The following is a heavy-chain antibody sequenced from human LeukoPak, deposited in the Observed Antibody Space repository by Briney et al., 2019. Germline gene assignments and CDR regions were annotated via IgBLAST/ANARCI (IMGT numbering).Heavy chain of an antibody. CDR1: GFTFSSYG. Sequence: GRSLRLSCAASGFTFSSYGMHWVRQAPGKGLEWVSYISSGSSYTNYADSVKGRFSISRDNAENSLYLQMNSLRAEDTAVYYCERGGCYNSGSTDYWGHGTLVTVSS. CDR2: ISSGSSYT. J-gene: IGHJ4*01. V-gene: IGHV3-21*04. CDR3: ERGGCYNSGSTDY. D-gene: IGHD3-10*01.